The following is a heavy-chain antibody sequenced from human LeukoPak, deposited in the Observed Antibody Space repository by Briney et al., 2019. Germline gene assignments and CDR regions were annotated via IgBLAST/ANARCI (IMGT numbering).Heavy chain of an antibody. V-gene: IGHV4-38-2*01. CDR2: IYHTGST. Sequence: PWGSLSLTCEVSGYSISSDKYWGWIRQPPGKGLEWIGTIYHTGSTYYNPSLKRRVSISVDTSKNQFSLRFTSVSAADTAVYYCARSHSGWQGHYNWFDPWGPGTPVSVSS. D-gene: IGHD6-19*01. J-gene: IGHJ5*02. CDR3: ARSHSGWQGHYNWFDP. CDR1: GYSISSDKY.